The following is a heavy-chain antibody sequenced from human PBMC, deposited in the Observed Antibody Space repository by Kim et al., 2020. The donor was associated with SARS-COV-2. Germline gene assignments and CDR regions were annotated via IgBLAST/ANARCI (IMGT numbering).Heavy chain of an antibody. Sequence: YADSVKGRFTISRDNAKNSLYLQMNSLRAEDTAVYYCAREWPSTVNYFDYWGQGTLVTVSS. CDR3: AREWPSTVNYFDY. J-gene: IGHJ4*02. D-gene: IGHD4-17*01. V-gene: IGHV3-11*01.